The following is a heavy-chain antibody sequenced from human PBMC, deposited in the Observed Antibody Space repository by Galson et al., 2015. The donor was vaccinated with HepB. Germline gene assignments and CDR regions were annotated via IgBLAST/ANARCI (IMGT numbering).Heavy chain of an antibody. D-gene: IGHD6-19*01. CDR2: ISSSSSYI. CDR1: GFTFSSYS. V-gene: IGHV3-21*01. CDR3: ARLSAAIAVAGDAFDI. Sequence: SLRLSCAASGFTFSSYSMNWVRQAPGKGLEWVSSISSSSSYIYYADSVKGRFTISRDNAKNSLYLQMNSLRAEDTAVYYCARLSAAIAVAGDAFDIWGQGTMVTVSS. J-gene: IGHJ3*02.